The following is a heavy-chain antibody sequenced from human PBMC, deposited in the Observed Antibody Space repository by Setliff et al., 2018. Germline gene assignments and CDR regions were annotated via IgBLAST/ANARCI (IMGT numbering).Heavy chain of an antibody. CDR1: GASISSGSYY. CDR2: IHSGGSA. CDR3: ARDWEITVVREVTQYYYYMDI. V-gene: IGHV4-61*09. J-gene: IGHJ6*03. D-gene: IGHD3-10*01. Sequence: ASETLSLTCTVSGASISSGSYYWSWIRQPAGKGLEWIGHIHSGGSANYNSSLESRLTMXXDPSKKQFALKLRTVXAXXTXVYYCARDWEITVVREVTQYYYYMDIWGKGNAVTVSS.